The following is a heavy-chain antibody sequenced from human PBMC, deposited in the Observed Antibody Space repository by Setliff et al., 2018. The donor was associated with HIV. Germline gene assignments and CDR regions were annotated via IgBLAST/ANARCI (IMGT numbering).Heavy chain of an antibody. J-gene: IGHJ4*02. D-gene: IGHD3-22*01. Sequence: SETLSLTCTVSGGSISSYYWSWIRQPPGKGLEWIGYIYYSGSTNYNPSLKSRVTISVDTSKNQFSLKLSSVTAADTAVYYCARDGDDSSGYYLGYWGQGTLVTVSS. CDR2: IYYSGST. CDR1: GGSISSYY. V-gene: IGHV4-59*12. CDR3: ARDGDDSSGYYLGY.